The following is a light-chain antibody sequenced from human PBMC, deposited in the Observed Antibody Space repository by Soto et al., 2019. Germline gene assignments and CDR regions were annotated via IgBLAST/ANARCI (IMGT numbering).Light chain of an antibody. Sequence: EIVMTQSPATLSVSPGERATLSCRANESVRSNLAWYQQKPGQAPRLLVYGASIRALGIPARFGGSGSGTDFTLTISRLEPEDFAVYYCQQYGSSGTFGQGTKVDIK. V-gene: IGKV3-15*01. CDR2: GAS. CDR3: QQYGSSGT. J-gene: IGKJ1*01. CDR1: ESVRSN.